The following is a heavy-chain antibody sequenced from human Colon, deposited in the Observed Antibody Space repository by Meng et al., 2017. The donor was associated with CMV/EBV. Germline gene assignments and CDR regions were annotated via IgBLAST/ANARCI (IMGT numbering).Heavy chain of an antibody. Sequence: GGSLRLSCAASGFTFTNAWMSWVRQAPGKGLEWVATIAGGGTSTYYPDSANGRFTISRDNSKNTLYLQSSSLRAEDTAIYYCAKDLGSHYFYGMDVWGQGTTVTVSS. D-gene: IGHD3-10*01. V-gene: IGHV3-23*01. CDR2: IAGGGTST. CDR3: AKDLGSHYFYGMDV. CDR1: GFTFTNAW. J-gene: IGHJ6*02.